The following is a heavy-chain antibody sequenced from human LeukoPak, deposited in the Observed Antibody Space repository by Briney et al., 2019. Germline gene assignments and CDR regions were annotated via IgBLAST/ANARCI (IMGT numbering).Heavy chain of an antibody. J-gene: IGHJ4*02. CDR2: ISAYNGNT. Sequence: ASVKVSCKASGYTFTSYGISWVRQAPGQGLEWMGWISAYNGNTNYAQKLQGRVTMTTDTSTSTAYMELRSLRSDDTAVYYCARDDCSGGSCYPPFDYRGQGTLVTVSS. CDR3: ARDDCSGGSCYPPFDY. V-gene: IGHV1-18*01. CDR1: GYTFTSYG. D-gene: IGHD2-15*01.